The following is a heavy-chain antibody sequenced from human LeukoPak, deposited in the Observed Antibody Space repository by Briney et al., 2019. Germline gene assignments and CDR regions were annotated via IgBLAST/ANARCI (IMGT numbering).Heavy chain of an antibody. V-gene: IGHV4-34*01. CDR3: ARVIWELLRAFDI. CDR1: GGSFSGYY. CDR2: INHSGST. Sequence: PSETLSLTCAVYGGSFSGYYWSWIRQPPGKGLEWIGEINHSGSTNYNPSLKSRVTISVDTSKNQFSPKLSSVTAADTAVYYCARVIWELLRAFDIWGQGTMVTVSS. J-gene: IGHJ3*02. D-gene: IGHD1-26*01.